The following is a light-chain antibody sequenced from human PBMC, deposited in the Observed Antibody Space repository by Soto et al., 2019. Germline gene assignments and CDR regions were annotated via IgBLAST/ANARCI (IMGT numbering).Light chain of an antibody. CDR2: AAS. V-gene: IGKV1-6*01. J-gene: IGKJ4*01. Sequence: AIQMTQSPSSLSASVGDRVTLTCRASQGIRNDLGWYQQKPGKAPKVLIYAASTFQSGVPSRFTVSGFGTDFTLTISSLQPDDFATYYCLQDYSYPLTFGGGTKVEI. CDR1: QGIRND. CDR3: LQDYSYPLT.